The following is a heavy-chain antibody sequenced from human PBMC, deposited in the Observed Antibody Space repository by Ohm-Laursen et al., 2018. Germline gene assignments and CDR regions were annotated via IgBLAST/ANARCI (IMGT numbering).Heavy chain of an antibody. CDR2: IIRSDAT. Sequence: SLRLSCAASGFTFSSYGMNWVRQAPGKGLEWVSGIIRSDATYYADSVKGRFTIFRDNSKNTLYLQMNSLSAEDTAIYYCAKDLETGMWGYFDCWGQGSLVTVSS. V-gene: IGHV3-23*01. CDR3: AKDLETGMWGYFDC. J-gene: IGHJ4*02. CDR1: GFTFSSYG. D-gene: IGHD1-1*01.